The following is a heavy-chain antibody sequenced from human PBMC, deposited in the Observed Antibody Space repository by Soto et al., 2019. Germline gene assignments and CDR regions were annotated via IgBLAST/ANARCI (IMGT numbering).Heavy chain of an antibody. V-gene: IGHV4-59*01. D-gene: IGHD3-10*01. CDR3: AREYYYGSGAFSWFDP. J-gene: IGHJ5*02. CDR2: IYYSVST. Sequence: PSATLSLTCTASRGSISSYYWNWIRQPPEKGLEWFGYIYYSVSTNYNPSLKSRVTISLDTSKNQFSLQLTPLTAADTAVHHFAREYYYGSGAFSWFDPWGQGTLVTVSS. CDR1: RGSISSYY.